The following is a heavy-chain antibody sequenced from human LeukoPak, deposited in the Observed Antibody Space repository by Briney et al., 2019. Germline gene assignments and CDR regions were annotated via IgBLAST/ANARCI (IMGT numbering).Heavy chain of an antibody. CDR1: GYTFSSYG. Sequence: ASVKVSCKTSGYTFSSYGISWVRQAPGQGLQWMGWINSYNGNTNFAPKFQGRVTLTTDTSTSTAYMEMRSLRADDTAVYYCAREGEFGAYVEGHWGQGTLVTVSS. CDR2: INSYNGNT. CDR3: AREGEFGAYVEGH. D-gene: IGHD3-10*01. J-gene: IGHJ4*02. V-gene: IGHV1-18*01.